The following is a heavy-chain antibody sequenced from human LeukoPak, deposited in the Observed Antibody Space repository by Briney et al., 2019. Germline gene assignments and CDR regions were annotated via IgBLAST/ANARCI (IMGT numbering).Heavy chain of an antibody. D-gene: IGHD3-10*01. V-gene: IGHV3-72*01. Sequence: GGSLRLSCAASGFTFSDHYIDWVRQAPGKGLEWVGRSRDKGNSYTTAYAASVRGRFTISRDDSKNSLYLQMNSLKIVDTAVYYCTKLARAPRDFDYWGQGTLVTVSS. CDR2: SRDKGNSYTT. CDR3: TKLARAPRDFDY. CDR1: GFTFSDHY. J-gene: IGHJ4*02.